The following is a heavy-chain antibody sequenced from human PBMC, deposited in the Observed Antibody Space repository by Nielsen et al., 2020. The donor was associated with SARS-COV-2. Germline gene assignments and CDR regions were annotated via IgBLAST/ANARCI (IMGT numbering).Heavy chain of an antibody. J-gene: IGHJ4*02. Sequence: GESLKISCAASGFTFSRFGMHWVRQTPGRGLEWVAYISYDGSDQYYEDSLKGRFTISRDNSKNILYLQINNLRAEDTAVYYCVKDGAYYGVRGVVHFGYGGRGNLVTVSS. CDR3: VKDGAYYGVRGVVHFGY. D-gene: IGHD3-10*01. CDR2: ISYDGSDQ. V-gene: IGHV3-30*18. CDR1: GFTFSRFG.